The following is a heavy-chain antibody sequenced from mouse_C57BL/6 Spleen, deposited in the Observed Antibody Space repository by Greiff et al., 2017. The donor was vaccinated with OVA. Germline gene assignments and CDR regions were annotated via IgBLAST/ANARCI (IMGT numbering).Heavy chain of an antibody. CDR2: INPYNGGT. V-gene: IGHV1-19*01. Sequence: EVQLQQSGPVLVKPGASVKMSCKASGYTFTDYYMNWVKQSHGKSLEWIGVINPYNGGTSYNQKFKGKATLTVDKSSSTAYMELNSLTSEDSAVYYCARKAYYGSRDYWGQGTTLTVSS. J-gene: IGHJ2*01. CDR1: GYTFTDYY. CDR3: ARKAYYGSRDY. D-gene: IGHD1-1*01.